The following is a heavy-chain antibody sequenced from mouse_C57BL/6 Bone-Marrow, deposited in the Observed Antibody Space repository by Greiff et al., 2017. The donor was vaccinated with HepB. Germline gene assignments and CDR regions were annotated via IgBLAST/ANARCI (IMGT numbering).Heavy chain of an antibody. Sequence: VQLQQSGPELVKPGDSVKLSCKASGYTFTSYDINWVKQRPGQGLEWIGWIYPRDGSTKYNEKFKGKATLTVDTSSSTAYMELHSLTSEDSAVYFCARESTTVVAEGAMDYWGQGTSVTVSS. CDR2: IYPRDGST. CDR3: ARESTTVVAEGAMDY. V-gene: IGHV1-85*01. CDR1: GYTFTSYD. J-gene: IGHJ4*01. D-gene: IGHD1-1*01.